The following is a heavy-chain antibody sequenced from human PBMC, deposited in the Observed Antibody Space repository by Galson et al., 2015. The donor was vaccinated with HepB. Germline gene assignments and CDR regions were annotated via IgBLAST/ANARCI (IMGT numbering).Heavy chain of an antibody. CDR3: TTAAGIAAAAQHAFDI. Sequence: SLRLSCAASGFTFSNAWMNWVRQAPGKGLEWVGRIKSKTDGGTTDYAAPVKGRFTISRDDSKNTLYLQMNSLKTEDTAVYYCTTAAGIAAAAQHAFDIWGQGTMVTVSS. CDR2: IKSKTDGGTT. CDR1: GFTFSNAW. V-gene: IGHV3-15*01. D-gene: IGHD6-13*01. J-gene: IGHJ3*02.